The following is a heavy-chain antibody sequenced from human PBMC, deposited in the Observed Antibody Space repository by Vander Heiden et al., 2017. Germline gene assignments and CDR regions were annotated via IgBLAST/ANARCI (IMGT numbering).Heavy chain of an antibody. CDR2: IIPIFGTA. V-gene: IGHV1-69*01. CDR3: ASGAAGWNYYYYGMDV. CDR1: GGTFSSYA. D-gene: IGHD6-13*01. J-gene: IGHJ6*02. Sequence: QVQLVQSGAEVKKPGSSVKVSCKASGGTFSSYAISWVRQAPGQGLEWMGGIIPIFGTANSAQKFQGRVTITADESTSTAYMELSSLRSEDTAVYYCASGAAGWNYYYYGMDVWGQGTTVTVSS.